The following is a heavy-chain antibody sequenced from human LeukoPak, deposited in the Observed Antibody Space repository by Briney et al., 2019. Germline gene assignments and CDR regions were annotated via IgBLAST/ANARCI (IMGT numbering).Heavy chain of an antibody. V-gene: IGHV4-39*02. D-gene: IGHD3-10*01. J-gene: IGHJ6*03. CDR2: IYYSGST. CDR3: ARDPYIVRGVSYYYMDV. CDR1: GGSISSSSYY. Sequence: SETLSLTCTVSGGSISSSSYYWGWIRQPPGKGLEWIGSIYYSGSTYYNPSLKSRVTISVDTSKNQFSLKLSSVTAADTAVYYCARDPYIVRGVSYYYMDVWGKGTTVTVSS.